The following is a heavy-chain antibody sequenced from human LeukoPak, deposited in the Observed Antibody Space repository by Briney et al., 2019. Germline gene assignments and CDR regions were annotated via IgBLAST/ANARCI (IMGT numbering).Heavy chain of an antibody. Sequence: ASVKVSCKASGYTFTGYYMHWVRQAPGQGLEWMGWINPNSSGTNYAQKFQGRVTMTRDTSISTAYMELSRLRSDDTAVYYCARGRQVYDFWSGYYNFWGQGTLDTVSS. J-gene: IGHJ4*02. CDR1: GYTFTGYY. V-gene: IGHV1-2*02. D-gene: IGHD3-3*01. CDR2: INPNSSGT. CDR3: ARGRQVYDFWSGYYNF.